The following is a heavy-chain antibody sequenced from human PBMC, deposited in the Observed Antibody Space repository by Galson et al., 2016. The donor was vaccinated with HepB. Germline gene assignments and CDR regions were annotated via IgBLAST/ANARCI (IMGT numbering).Heavy chain of an antibody. CDR2: ISGSGGST. J-gene: IGHJ5*02. Sequence: SLRLSCAASGFTFSSYGMTWVRQAPGKGLEWVSAISGSGGSTYYADSVKGRVTISRDNSKNTLYLQMNGLRGEDTAVYFCAKGVEGASIVDLWGQGTLVSVTS. CDR1: GFTFSSYG. V-gene: IGHV3-23*01. D-gene: IGHD1-26*01. CDR3: AKGVEGASIVDL.